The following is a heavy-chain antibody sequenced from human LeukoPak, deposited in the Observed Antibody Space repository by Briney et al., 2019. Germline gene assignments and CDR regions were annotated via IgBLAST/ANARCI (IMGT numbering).Heavy chain of an antibody. D-gene: IGHD3-10*01. J-gene: IGHJ4*02. CDR1: GYTFTSYY. Sequence: ASVKVSCKASGYTFTSYYMHWVRQAPGQGLEWMGIINPSGGSTSYAQKFQGRVTITADKSTSTAYMELSSLRSEDTAVYYCARSLEGSGSYSRDYWGQGTLVTVSS. V-gene: IGHV1-46*01. CDR3: ARSLEGSGSYSRDY. CDR2: INPSGGST.